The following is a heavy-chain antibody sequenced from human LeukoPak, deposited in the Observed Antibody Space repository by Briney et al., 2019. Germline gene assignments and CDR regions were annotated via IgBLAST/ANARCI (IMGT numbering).Heavy chain of an antibody. Sequence: GGSLRLSCAASGLTFSDYYMSWIRQAPGKGLEWISFISSTSIYTEYADSVKGRFTISRDNANDSLYLQMNSLRDEDTAVYYCVRGSYGHDFWGQGTLVTVSS. CDR2: ISSTSIYT. CDR3: VRGSYGHDF. V-gene: IGHV3-11*06. D-gene: IGHD5-18*01. J-gene: IGHJ4*02. CDR1: GLTFSDYY.